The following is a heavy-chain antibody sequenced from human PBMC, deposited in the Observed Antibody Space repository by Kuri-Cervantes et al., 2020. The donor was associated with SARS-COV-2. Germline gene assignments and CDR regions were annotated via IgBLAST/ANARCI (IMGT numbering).Heavy chain of an antibody. CDR1: GFTFSSYE. D-gene: IGHD3-22*01. V-gene: IGHV3-48*03. CDR2: ISSSGSTI. Sequence: GGSLRLSCAASGFTFSSYEMNWVRQAPGEGLEWVSYISSSGSTIYYADSVEGRFTISRDNAKNSLYLQMNSLRAEDTAVYYCAREGYYEPTDMDVWGQGTTVTVSS. CDR3: AREGYYEPTDMDV. J-gene: IGHJ6*02.